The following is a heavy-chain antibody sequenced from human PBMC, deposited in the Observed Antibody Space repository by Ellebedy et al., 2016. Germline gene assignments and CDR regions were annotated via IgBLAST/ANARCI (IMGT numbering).Heavy chain of an antibody. CDR1: GFTFSTSW. D-gene: IGHD6-19*01. Sequence: GESLKISXSASGFTFSTSWMSWVRQAPGKGLEWVADMSPDGSGKFYVDPVKGRFTISRDNAKNSVYLQMNSLRVEDTAVYYCAKDPTEYSSGWSHFDYWGQGTLVTVSS. CDR3: AKDPTEYSSGWSHFDY. V-gene: IGHV3-7*01. CDR2: MSPDGSGK. J-gene: IGHJ4*02.